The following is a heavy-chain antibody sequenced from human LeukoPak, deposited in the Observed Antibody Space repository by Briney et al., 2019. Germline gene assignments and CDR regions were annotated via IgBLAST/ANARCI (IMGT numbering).Heavy chain of an antibody. CDR2: IYPGDSDT. CDR3: ARHPPYCSSTSCSYYFDY. V-gene: IGHV5-51*01. D-gene: IGHD2-2*01. CDR1: GYNFTSYW. J-gene: IGHJ4*02. Sequence: GESLKISCKGSGYNFTSYWIGWVRPMPGKGLEWMGIIYPGDSDTRYSPSFQGQVTISADKSISTAYLQWSSLKASDTAMYYCARHPPYCSSTSCSYYFDYWGQGTLVTVSS.